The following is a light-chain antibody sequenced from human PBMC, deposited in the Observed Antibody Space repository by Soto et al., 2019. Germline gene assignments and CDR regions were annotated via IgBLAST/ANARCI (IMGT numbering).Light chain of an antibody. Sequence: EIVLTQSPGTLSLSPGERATLSCRTSHSVGISYLAWYQQKPGQAPGLLTCGASRSATGIPDRFSGSGSGTHFTLSLLRLQPEDFATYCSPEQDGFPLRFGGGTMLDI. CDR2: GAS. CDR1: HSVGISY. CDR3: PEQDGFPLR. J-gene: IGKJ4*01. V-gene: IGKV3-20*01.